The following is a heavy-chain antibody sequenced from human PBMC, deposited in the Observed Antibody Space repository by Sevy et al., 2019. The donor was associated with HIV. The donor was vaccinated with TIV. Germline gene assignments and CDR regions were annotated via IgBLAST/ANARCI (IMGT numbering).Heavy chain of an antibody. CDR3: ARVRYNYGQKYFDY. Sequence: GGSLRLSCTASGFSFSDYYMSWIRQAPGKGLEWISYISTSSGFTDYEDSVKGRFTISRDNAKNSLYLQMNSLRAEDTAVYFCARVRYNYGQKYFDYWGQGTLITVSS. CDR2: ISTSSGFT. J-gene: IGHJ4*02. V-gene: IGHV3-11*06. D-gene: IGHD5-18*01. CDR1: GFSFSDYY.